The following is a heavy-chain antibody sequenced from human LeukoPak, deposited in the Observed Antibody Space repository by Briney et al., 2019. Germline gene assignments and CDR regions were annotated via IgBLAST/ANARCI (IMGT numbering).Heavy chain of an antibody. J-gene: IGHJ4*02. D-gene: IGHD5-24*01. CDR2: IKQDGSKK. V-gene: IGHV3-7*04. Sequence: GGSLRLSCEGSAFIFSGHWMNWVRQTPGKGLEWVANIKQDGSKKSYVDSVKGRFTISRDNAKNSLYLQMNSLRAEDTAIYYCTRVGYIDEGIDYWGQGTLVTVSS. CDR3: TRVGYIDEGIDY. CDR1: AFIFSGHW.